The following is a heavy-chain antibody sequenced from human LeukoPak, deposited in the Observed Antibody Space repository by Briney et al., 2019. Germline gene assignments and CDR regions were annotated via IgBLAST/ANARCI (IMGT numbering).Heavy chain of an antibody. V-gene: IGHV3-74*01. CDR1: YX. D-gene: IGHD3-16*01. CDR2: INSDGSTT. J-gene: IGHJ4*02. Sequence: YXXXXVRXAXGXGLVWVSRINSDGSTTTYADSVKGRFTISRXXXKNXLYMQMNTLRAEETAVYYCARGGVDYWGQGTLVTVSS. CDR3: ARGGVDY.